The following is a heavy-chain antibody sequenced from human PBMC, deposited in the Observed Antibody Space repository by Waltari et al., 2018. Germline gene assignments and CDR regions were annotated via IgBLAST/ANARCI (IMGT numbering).Heavy chain of an antibody. J-gene: IGHJ6*02. Sequence: QVQLVQSGAEAKKPGSSVKVSCKASGGTFSSYAISWVRQAPGQGLEWMGGIIPIFGTANYAQKFQGRVTITADESTSTAYVELSSLRSEDTAVYYCARGSGVAATTYYYYYGMDVWGQGTTVTVSS. CDR1: GGTFSSYA. D-gene: IGHD2-15*01. CDR2: IIPIFGTA. V-gene: IGHV1-69*13. CDR3: ARGSGVAATTYYYYYGMDV.